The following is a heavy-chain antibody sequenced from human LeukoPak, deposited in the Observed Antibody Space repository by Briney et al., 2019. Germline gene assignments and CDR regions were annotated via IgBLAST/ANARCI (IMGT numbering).Heavy chain of an antibody. D-gene: IGHD1-26*01. V-gene: IGHV3-23*01. Sequence: GGSLRLSCAASGFTFRSYAMSWVRQAPGKGLEGVSGISGSGGSTYYADSVKGRFTISRDNAQNSLYLQMNSLRAEDTAIYYCVRDRGTYRPIDYWGQGTLVTVSS. CDR3: VRDRGTYRPIDY. CDR1: GFTFRSYA. J-gene: IGHJ4*02. CDR2: ISGSGGST.